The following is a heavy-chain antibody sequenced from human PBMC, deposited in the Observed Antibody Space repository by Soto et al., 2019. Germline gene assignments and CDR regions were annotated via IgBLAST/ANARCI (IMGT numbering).Heavy chain of an antibody. CDR1: GFTFSSYA. CDR3: ARDYSSGWYAYFDY. J-gene: IGHJ4*02. Sequence: PGGSLRLSCAASGFTFSSYAMHWVRQAPGKGLEWVAVISYDGSNKYYADSVKGRFTISRDNSKNTLYLQMNSLRAEDTAVYYCARDYSSGWYAYFDYWGQGTLVTVSS. D-gene: IGHD6-19*01. CDR2: ISYDGSNK. V-gene: IGHV3-30-3*01.